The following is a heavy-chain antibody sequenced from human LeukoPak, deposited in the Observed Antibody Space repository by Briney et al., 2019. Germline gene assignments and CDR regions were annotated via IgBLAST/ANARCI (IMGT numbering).Heavy chain of an antibody. CDR1: GYSFTSYW. Sequence: GESLKISCKGSGYSFTSYWIGWVRQMPGKGLEWMGIIYPGDSDTRYSPSFQGQVTISADKSISTAYLQWSSLKASDTAMHYCARRQYYDLWSAFYGNFDYWGQGTLVTVSS. D-gene: IGHD3-3*01. J-gene: IGHJ4*02. CDR3: ARRQYYDLWSAFYGNFDY. V-gene: IGHV5-51*01. CDR2: IYPGDSDT.